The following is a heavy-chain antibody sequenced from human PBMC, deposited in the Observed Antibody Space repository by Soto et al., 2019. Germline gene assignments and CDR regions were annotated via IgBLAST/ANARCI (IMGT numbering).Heavy chain of an antibody. Sequence: GGSLRLSCAASGFTVSSNYMSWVRQAPGKGLEWVSVIYSGGSTYYADSVKGRFTISRDNSKNTLYLQMNSLRAEDTAVYYCASRIQLWSPDAFDIWGQGTMVTVSS. CDR3: ASRIQLWSPDAFDI. V-gene: IGHV3-53*01. CDR1: GFTVSSNY. D-gene: IGHD5-18*01. J-gene: IGHJ3*02. CDR2: IYSGGST.